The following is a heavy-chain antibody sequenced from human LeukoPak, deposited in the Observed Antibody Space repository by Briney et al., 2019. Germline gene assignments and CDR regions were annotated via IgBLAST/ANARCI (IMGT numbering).Heavy chain of an antibody. CDR2: ISVYNGNT. D-gene: IGHD1-26*01. Sequence: EASVNVSCKASAYTFTSYAISWMRQAPGQGLEWMGWISVYNGNTNYAQKFQGRVTMTTDTSTNTVYMELRSLRFDDTAVYYCARDLAGIVGVTAWFDPWGQGTLVTVSS. CDR3: ARDLAGIVGVTAWFDP. V-gene: IGHV1-18*01. J-gene: IGHJ5*02. CDR1: AYTFTSYA.